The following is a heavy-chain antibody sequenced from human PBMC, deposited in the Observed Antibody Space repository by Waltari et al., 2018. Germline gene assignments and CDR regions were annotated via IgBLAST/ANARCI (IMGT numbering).Heavy chain of an antibody. D-gene: IGHD3-22*01. CDR3: AKTIGDYYDRSGYSVFEY. CDR2: ISGSSAST. CDR1: GFPFSNYA. J-gene: IGHJ4*02. V-gene: IGHV3-23*01. Sequence: EVQLLGSGGTLVHPGGSLRLSCEASGFPFSNYAMTWVRQAPGKGLEWISSISGSSASTYYADSVKGRFTISRDNAKTTLFLQMNSLRAEDTAVYFCAKTIGDYYDRSGYSVFEYWGQGTLVTVSS.